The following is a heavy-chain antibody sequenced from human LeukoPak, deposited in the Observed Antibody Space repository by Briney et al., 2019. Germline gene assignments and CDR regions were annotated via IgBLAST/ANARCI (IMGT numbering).Heavy chain of an antibody. CDR3: ARGGTWQWLTHYYYYMDG. V-gene: IGHV3-33*01. Sequence: GGSLRLSCAASGFTFSSYGMHWVRQAPGKGLEWVAVIWYDGSNKYYADSVKGRFTISRDNSKNTLYLQMNSLRAEDTAVYYCARGGTWQWLTHYYYYMDGWGKGTTATVSS. CDR2: IWYDGSNK. CDR1: GFTFSSYG. J-gene: IGHJ6*03. D-gene: IGHD6-19*01.